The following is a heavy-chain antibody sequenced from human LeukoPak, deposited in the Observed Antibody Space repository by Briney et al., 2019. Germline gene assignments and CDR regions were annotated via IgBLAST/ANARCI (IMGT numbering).Heavy chain of an antibody. Sequence: PGGSLRLSCAASGFTFSTYVMNLVRPAPGEGLEWVSAIDSTDGTTFYSDSVKGRFAISRDNSKNTLFLDMHTLRAEHSALYDYTKRVDGWGTFFLDYWGEGTLVTVSS. CDR3: TKRVDGWGTFFLDY. CDR2: IDSTDGTT. V-gene: IGHV3-23*01. J-gene: IGHJ4*02. CDR1: GFTFSTYV. D-gene: IGHD3-10*01.